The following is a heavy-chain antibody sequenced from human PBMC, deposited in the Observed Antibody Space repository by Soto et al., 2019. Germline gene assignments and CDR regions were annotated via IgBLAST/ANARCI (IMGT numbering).Heavy chain of an antibody. J-gene: IGHJ4*02. CDR2: IYYTGST. CDR1: GASISSGDYY. D-gene: IGHD3-22*01. CDR3: ARALDDSSGYYGGLGY. V-gene: IGHV4-30-4*01. Sequence: VQLQESGPGLVKPSQTLSLTCTVSGASISSGDYYWSWIRQPPGKGLEWIGYIYYTGSTHYNPSLKSRLSISVDTSKNQFSLKLTSLTAADTAVYYCARALDDSSGYYGGLGYWGQGTLVTVSS.